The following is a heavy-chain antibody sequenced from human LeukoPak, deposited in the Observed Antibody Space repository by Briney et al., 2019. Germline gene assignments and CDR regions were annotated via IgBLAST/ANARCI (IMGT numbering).Heavy chain of an antibody. CDR1: GYTFTGYY. CDR2: INPNRGGT. D-gene: IGHD5-24*01. J-gene: IGHJ4*02. CDR3: ARDRYGDGFAHFDY. V-gene: IGHV1-2*02. Sequence: GASVKVSCKASGYTFTGYYIHWVRLAPGQGLEWMGWINPNRGGTNYAQMFQGRVTMASDTSISTAYMELDRLRSDDTAVYYCARDRYGDGFAHFDYWGQGALVTVSS.